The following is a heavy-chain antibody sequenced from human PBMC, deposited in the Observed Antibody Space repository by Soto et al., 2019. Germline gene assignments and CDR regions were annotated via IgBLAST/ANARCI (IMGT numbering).Heavy chain of an antibody. D-gene: IGHD3-22*01. CDR1: GYSFTSYW. CDR2: IYPGDSDT. Sequence: GEALKISCKGSGYSFTSYWIGGVRQMPWKGLEWMGIIYPGDSDTRYSPSFQDQVTISADTSISTAYLQWSSLKASDTAMYYCATQTMIVPRGAFDIWGQGTMVTVSS. J-gene: IGHJ3*02. CDR3: ATQTMIVPRGAFDI. V-gene: IGHV5-51*01.